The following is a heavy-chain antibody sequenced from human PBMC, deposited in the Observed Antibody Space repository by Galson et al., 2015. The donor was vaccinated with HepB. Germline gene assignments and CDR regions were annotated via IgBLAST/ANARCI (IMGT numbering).Heavy chain of an antibody. V-gene: IGHV3-53*01. D-gene: IGHD6-13*01. CDR3: AREEHGGSSST. CDR1: GFTVSSNY. Sequence: SLRLSCAASGFTVSSNYMSWVRQAPGKGLEWVSVIYSGGSTYYADSVKGRFTISRVNSKNTLYLQMNSLRAEDTAVYYCAREEHGGSSSTWGQGTLVTVSS. J-gene: IGHJ5*02. CDR2: IYSGGST.